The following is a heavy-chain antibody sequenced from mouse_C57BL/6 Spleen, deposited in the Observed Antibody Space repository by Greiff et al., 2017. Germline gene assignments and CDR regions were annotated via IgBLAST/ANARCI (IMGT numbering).Heavy chain of an antibody. D-gene: IGHD2-12*01. J-gene: IGHJ1*03. CDR3: ARDQGYYSPYWYFDV. Sequence: EVKLMESGPGLVKPSQSLSLTCSVTGYSITSGYYWNWIRQFPGNKLEWMGYISYDGSNNYNPSLKNRISITRDTSKNQFFLKLNSVTTEDTATYYCARDQGYYSPYWYFDVWGTGTTVTVSS. CDR2: ISYDGSN. V-gene: IGHV3-6*01. CDR1: GYSITSGYY.